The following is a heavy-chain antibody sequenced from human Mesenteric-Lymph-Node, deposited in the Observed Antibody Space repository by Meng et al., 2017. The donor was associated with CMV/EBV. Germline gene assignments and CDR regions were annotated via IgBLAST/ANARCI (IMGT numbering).Heavy chain of an antibody. CDR3: TGDSVSNPNLDY. CDR2: IYRGDNT. CDR1: GFNVRDKY. D-gene: IGHD3-10*01. J-gene: IGHJ4*02. Sequence: EEHLVGSGGGWVPAGGSLRLSCAASGFNVRDKYMSWVRQAPGKGLEWVCIIYRGDNTYYIDSVKDRFTVSRDNSKNTMYLQMNSLRVEDTAVYYCTGDSVSNPNLDYWGQGTLVTVSS. V-gene: IGHV3-66*01.